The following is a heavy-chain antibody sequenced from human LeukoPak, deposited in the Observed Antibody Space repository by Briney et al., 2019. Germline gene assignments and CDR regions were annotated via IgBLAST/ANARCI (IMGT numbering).Heavy chain of an antibody. CDR1: GFTFSAYA. J-gene: IGHJ4*02. V-gene: IGHV3-23*01. D-gene: IGHD2-8*01. CDR2: IRGGGGSA. CDR3: ATSNDAKIAPFDH. Sequence: GGSLRLSCTASGFTFSAYAMMWVRQAPGKGPEWVSAIRGGGGSAFYADSVKGRFTISRDNSKYTLFLQMNSLRAEDTAVYYCATSNDAKIAPFDHWGQGALVTVSS.